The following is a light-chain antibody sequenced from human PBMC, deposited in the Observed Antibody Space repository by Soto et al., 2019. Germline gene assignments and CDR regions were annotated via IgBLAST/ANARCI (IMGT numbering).Light chain of an antibody. V-gene: IGKV1-39*01. CDR1: QTIDTY. CDR2: AAT. Sequence: DIQLTQSPSSLSASVGDRVTITCRASQTIDTYLNWYQHKPGTAPKVLIYAATYLQNGVPSSFSGTGSGADFTLTISSLQPEDFATYYCQLNFNFPQTFGQGAKVDIK. J-gene: IGKJ1*01. CDR3: QLNFNFPQT.